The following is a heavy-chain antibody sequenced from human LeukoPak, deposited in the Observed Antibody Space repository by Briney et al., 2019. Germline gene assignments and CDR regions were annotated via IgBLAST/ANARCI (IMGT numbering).Heavy chain of an antibody. V-gene: IGHV3-23*01. CDR3: ARDSSGSYHGPFDY. Sequence: GGSLRLSCAASGFTFNNYAMTWVRQAPGRGLEWVSHIKGGGDGTYYADSVKGRFTISRDNSRNTLYLQMNSLRSDDTAVYYCARDSSGSYHGPFDYWGQGTLVTVSS. D-gene: IGHD1-26*01. CDR2: IKGGGDGT. CDR1: GFTFNNYA. J-gene: IGHJ4*02.